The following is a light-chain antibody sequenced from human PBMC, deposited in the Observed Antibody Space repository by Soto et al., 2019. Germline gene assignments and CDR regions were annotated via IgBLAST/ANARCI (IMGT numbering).Light chain of an antibody. CDR3: AAWDDSLNGYV. CDR1: SSNIGINT. V-gene: IGLV1-44*01. CDR2: TNN. J-gene: IGLJ1*01. Sequence: VLTQPPSASGTPGQRVTISCSGSSSNIGINTVNWYQQLPGTAPKLLIHTNNQRPSGVPDRFSGSKSGTSASLAISGLQSEDEADYYCAAWDDSLNGYVFGTGTKSPS.